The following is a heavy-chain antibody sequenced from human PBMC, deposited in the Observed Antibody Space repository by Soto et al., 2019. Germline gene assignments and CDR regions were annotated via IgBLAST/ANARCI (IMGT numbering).Heavy chain of an antibody. Sequence: ASVKVSCKASGYTFTGYYMHWVRQAPGQGLEWMGWINPNSGGTNYAQKFQGWVTMTRDTSISTAYMELSRLRSDDTAVYYFVRGVIVVVPSPHLFDYWGQGTLVTVSS. CDR2: INPNSGGT. D-gene: IGHD2-2*01. V-gene: IGHV1-2*04. CDR1: GYTFTGYY. CDR3: VRGVIVVVPSPHLFDY. J-gene: IGHJ4*02.